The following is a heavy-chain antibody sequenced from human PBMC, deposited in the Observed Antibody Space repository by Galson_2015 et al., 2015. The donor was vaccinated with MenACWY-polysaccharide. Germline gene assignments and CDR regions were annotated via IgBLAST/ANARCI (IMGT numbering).Heavy chain of an antibody. Sequence: ATLSLTCAVSAYSIRRGYFWGWIRQPPGKGLEWIASIFHSGTTYYNPPLKSRVPISVDTSKNQFSMKLSSVTAADTAVYYCARVEKYSGSFYILYWGQGTLVTVSS. CDR1: AYSIRRGYF. CDR2: IFHSGTT. D-gene: IGHD1-26*01. CDR3: ARVEKYSGSFYILY. V-gene: IGHV4-38-2*01. J-gene: IGHJ4*02.